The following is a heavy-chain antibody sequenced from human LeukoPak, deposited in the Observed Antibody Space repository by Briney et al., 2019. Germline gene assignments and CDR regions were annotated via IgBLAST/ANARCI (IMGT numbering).Heavy chain of an antibody. CDR3: ARSPLGIAPFDY. J-gene: IGHJ4*02. Sequence: PGGSLRLSCAASGFTFSDHHMDWVRQAPGEGLEWVARTRNTANRYTTEYAASVKGRFTISRDDSENSLYLQMDSLKTEDTAVYYCARSPLGIAPFDYWGQGTLVTVSS. CDR2: TRNTANRYTT. V-gene: IGHV3-72*01. D-gene: IGHD7-27*01. CDR1: GFTFSDHH.